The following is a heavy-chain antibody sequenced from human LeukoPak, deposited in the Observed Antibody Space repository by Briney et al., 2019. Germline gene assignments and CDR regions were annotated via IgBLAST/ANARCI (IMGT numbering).Heavy chain of an antibody. CDR2: ISWNSGTI. CDR1: GFTFDEYA. V-gene: IGHV3-9*01. J-gene: IGHJ6*02. Sequence: GGSLRLSCSASGFTFDEYAMHWVRQVPGKGPEWVAGISWNSGTIDYADAVKGRFTISRDNAKKSVYLQMNALRDEDTALYYCAKSARLVITVRSPMDVWGQGTTVTVSS. CDR3: AKSARLVITVRSPMDV. D-gene: IGHD3-9*01.